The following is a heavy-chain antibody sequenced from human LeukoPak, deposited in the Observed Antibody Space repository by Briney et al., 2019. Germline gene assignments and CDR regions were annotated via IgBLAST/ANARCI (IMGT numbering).Heavy chain of an antibody. D-gene: IGHD1-1*01. V-gene: IGHV5-51*01. CDR2: INPSDSDT. Sequence: GESLKIPCKGSGYSFTNYWIAWVRQMPGRGLEWMVIINPSDSDTRYSPSFQGQVTISADKSTSTAYLQWSSLKASDSAMYYCARAWNFDYWGQGTLVTVSS. J-gene: IGHJ4*02. CDR3: ARAWNFDY. CDR1: GYSFTNYW.